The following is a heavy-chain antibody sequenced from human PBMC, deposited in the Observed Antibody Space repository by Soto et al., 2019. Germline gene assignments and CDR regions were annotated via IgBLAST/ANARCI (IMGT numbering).Heavy chain of an antibody. J-gene: IGHJ6*02. CDR3: AKARQAQSHYYYGMDV. V-gene: IGHV3-33*06. CDR1: GFTFSNYG. D-gene: IGHD6-19*01. Sequence: GGSLRLSCVASGFTFSNYGMHWVRQAPGKGLEWVALIWSDGSKEYYGDSVQGRFTVSRDNAKNTLYLQMNGLRGEDTAIYYCAKARQAQSHYYYGMDVWGQGTPVTVSS. CDR2: IWSDGSKE.